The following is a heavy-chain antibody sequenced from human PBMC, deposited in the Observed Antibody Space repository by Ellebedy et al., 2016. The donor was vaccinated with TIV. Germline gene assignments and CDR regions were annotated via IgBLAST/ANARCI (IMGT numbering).Heavy chain of an antibody. V-gene: IGHV3-74*01. CDR1: GFTVSDVY. Sequence: GESLKISCAASGFTVSDVYMVWVRQTPGKGLVWVSRINSDGSSPYYADSVKGRFTISRDNSKNTLYLQMNSLRAEDTAVYYCAREELGYCSGGSCYPLTNPPDYWGQGTLVTVSS. CDR2: INSDGSSP. J-gene: IGHJ4*02. CDR3: AREELGYCSGGSCYPLTNPPDY. D-gene: IGHD2-15*01.